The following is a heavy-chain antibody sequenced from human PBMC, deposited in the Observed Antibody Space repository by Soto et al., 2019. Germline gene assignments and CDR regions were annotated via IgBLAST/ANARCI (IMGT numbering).Heavy chain of an antibody. D-gene: IGHD1-1*01. Sequence: QVQLVQSGTDVKEPGSSAKVSCKLSGGTFSGYAITWLRQAPGQGPEWMGGIIPLTDTIDYAQKFQGRVTITADTSTTTVNMELSSLTSDDTAIYYCAKSGWSLINWMEIWGQGNLVIVSS. CDR2: IIPLTDTI. J-gene: IGHJ4*02. CDR3: AKSGWSLINWMEI. V-gene: IGHV1-69*14. CDR1: GGTFSGYA.